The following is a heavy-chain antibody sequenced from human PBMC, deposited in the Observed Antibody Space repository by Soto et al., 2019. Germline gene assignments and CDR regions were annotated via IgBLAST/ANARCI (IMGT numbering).Heavy chain of an antibody. CDR1: GGPFSNYA. V-gene: IGHV1-69*01. Sequence: QVQLVQSGAEVKKPGSSVKVSCKASGGPFSNYALNWVRQAPGQGLEWMGVIIPTFTTGIIPIFGTPTYPQNFQGRVTITADESTSTAYMELSSLRSDDTAVYYCARDVLVGYSSGWNSYRNSVGGMDVWGQGTAVTVSS. CDR2: IIPIFGTP. D-gene: IGHD6-19*01. J-gene: IGHJ6*02. CDR3: ARDVLVGYSSGWNSYRNSVGGMDV.